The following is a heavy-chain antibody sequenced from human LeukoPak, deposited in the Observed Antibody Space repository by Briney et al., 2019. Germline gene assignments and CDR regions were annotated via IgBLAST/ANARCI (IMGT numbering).Heavy chain of an antibody. J-gene: IGHJ4*02. CDR2: TRYDGGIK. CDR1: GFTFSSSG. V-gene: IGHV3-30*02. Sequence: GGSLRLSCAASGFTFSSSGMHWVRQAPGKGLEWVAYTRYDGGIKHHADSVKGRFTVSRDNSKNTLHLQMNSLRPEDTAVYYCTKPASGSTRERFEYWGQGTLVTVSS. CDR3: TKPASGSTRERFEY. D-gene: IGHD1-26*01.